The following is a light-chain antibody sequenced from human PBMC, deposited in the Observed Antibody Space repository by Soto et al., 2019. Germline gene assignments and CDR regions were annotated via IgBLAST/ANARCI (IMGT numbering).Light chain of an antibody. J-gene: IGKJ1*01. CDR1: QTISTF. Sequence: DIQMTQSPSSLSASVGDRVTITCRASQTISTFLNWYQQRPGKAPRLLIYGASTLQTGVSSRFNGSGSATEFTLTIGSLQPEDFATYYCQQSYSTPPTFGQGTKVDIK. CDR3: QQSYSTPPT. V-gene: IGKV1-39*01. CDR2: GAS.